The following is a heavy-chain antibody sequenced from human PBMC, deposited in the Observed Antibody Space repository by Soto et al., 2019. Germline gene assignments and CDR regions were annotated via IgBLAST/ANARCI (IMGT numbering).Heavy chain of an antibody. V-gene: IGHV4-39*01. J-gene: IGHJ5*02. Sequence: PSETLSLTCTVSGASIISTTSSYYWGWIRQPPGKGLEWIGSVYYSGSTYLNPSLKSRVTISVDTPQNQFSLKLSSVTAADTAVHYCARHFPLRVVRSTYFDAWGQGTLVTVSS. D-gene: IGHD3-3*01. CDR3: ARHFPLRVVRSTYFDA. CDR2: VYYSGST. CDR1: GASIISTTSSYY.